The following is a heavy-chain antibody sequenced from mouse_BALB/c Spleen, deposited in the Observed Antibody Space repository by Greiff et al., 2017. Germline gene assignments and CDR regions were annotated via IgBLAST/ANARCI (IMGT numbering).Heavy chain of an antibody. CDR1: GFTFSDFY. D-gene: IGHD1-1*02. V-gene: IGHV7-1*02. Sequence: EVQGVESGGGLVQPGGSLRLSCATSGFTFSDFYMEWVRQPPGKRLEWIAASRNKANDYTTEYSASVKGRFIVSRDTSQSILYLQMNALRAEDTAIYYCARAPYGAWFAYWGQGTLVTVSA. CDR2: SRNKANDYTT. J-gene: IGHJ3*01. CDR3: ARAPYGAWFAY.